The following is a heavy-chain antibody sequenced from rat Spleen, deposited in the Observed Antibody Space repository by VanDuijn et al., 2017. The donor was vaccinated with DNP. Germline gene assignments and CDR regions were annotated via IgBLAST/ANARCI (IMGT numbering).Heavy chain of an antibody. V-gene: IGHV5-29*01. J-gene: IGHJ2*01. CDR3: ARTGSSPFDY. D-gene: IGHD5-1*01. CDR1: GFTFSDYY. Sequence: EVQLVESDGGLVQPGRSLKLSCAASGFTFSDYYMAWVRQAPTKGLEWVATISYDGSSTYYRDSVKGRFTISRDNAKSTLYLQMDSLRSEDTATYYCARTGSSPFDYWGQGVMVTVSS. CDR2: ISYDGSST.